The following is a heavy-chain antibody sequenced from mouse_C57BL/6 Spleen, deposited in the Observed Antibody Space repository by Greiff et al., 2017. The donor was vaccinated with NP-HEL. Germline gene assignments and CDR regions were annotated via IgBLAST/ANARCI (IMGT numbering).Heavy chain of an antibody. J-gene: IGHJ2*01. D-gene: IGHD1-1*01. V-gene: IGHV1-80*01. CDR3: ARSDYYGSSDFDY. CDR2: IYPGDGDT. CDR1: GYAFSSYW. Sequence: QVQLQQSGAELVKPGASVKISCKASGYAFSSYWMNWVKQRPGKGLEWIGQIYPGDGDTNYNGKFQGKATLTADKSSSTAYMQLSSLTSEDSAVYFCARSDYYGSSDFDYWGQGTTLTVSS.